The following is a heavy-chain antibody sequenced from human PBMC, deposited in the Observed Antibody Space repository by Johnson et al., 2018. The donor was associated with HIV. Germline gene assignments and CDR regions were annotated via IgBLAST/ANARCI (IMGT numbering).Heavy chain of an antibody. Sequence: QVQLVESGGGVVQPGRSLRLSCAASGFTISSYGMHWVRQAPGKGLEWVSAISGSGGSTYYADSVKGRFTISRDNSKNTLYLQMNSLRAEDTAVYYYARRGNWNYLKSAFDIWGQGTMVIVSS. J-gene: IGHJ3*02. CDR3: ARRGNWNYLKSAFDI. CDR2: ISGSGGST. V-gene: IGHV3-NL1*01. D-gene: IGHD1-7*01. CDR1: GFTISSYG.